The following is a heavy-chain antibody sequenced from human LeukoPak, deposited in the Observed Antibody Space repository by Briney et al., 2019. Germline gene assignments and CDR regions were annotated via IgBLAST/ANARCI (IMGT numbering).Heavy chain of an antibody. V-gene: IGHV3-7*01. CDR1: GFTFSSSW. CDR3: ARETPYVRYMDV. J-gene: IGHJ6*03. CDR2: INQDGGEI. D-gene: IGHD4-23*01. Sequence: PGGSLRLSCAASGFTFSSSWMTWVRQAPGKGLEWVASINQDGGEIHYVDSVKGRFTVSRDNAKNSLYLQMNSLRDEDTAVYYCARETPYVRYMDVWGKGTTVTVSS.